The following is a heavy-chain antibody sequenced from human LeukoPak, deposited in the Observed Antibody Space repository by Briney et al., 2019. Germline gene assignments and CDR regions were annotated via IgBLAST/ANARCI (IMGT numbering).Heavy chain of an antibody. CDR3: ARDSIRLDI. CDR2: INPSGGST. CDR1: GYTFTSYY. V-gene: IGHV1-46*01. J-gene: IGHJ3*02. D-gene: IGHD2/OR15-2a*01. Sequence: ASVKVSCKASGYTFTSYYMHWVRQAPGQGLEWMGIINPSGGSTSYAQKFQGRVTMTTDTSTSTAYMELRSLRSDDTAVYYCARDSIRLDIWGQGTMVTVSS.